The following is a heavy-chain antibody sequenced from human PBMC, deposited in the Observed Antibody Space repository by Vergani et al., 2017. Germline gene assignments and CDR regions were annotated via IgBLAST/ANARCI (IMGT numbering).Heavy chain of an antibody. CDR3: ARKRRVWCSTSCQSGWVDP. J-gene: IGHJ5*02. CDR2: IFSNDEK. Sequence: QVTLKESGPVLVKPTETLTLTCTVSGFSLSNARMGVSWIRQPPGKALEWLAHIFSNDEKSYSTSLKSRLTISKDTAKSQVVLTMTNMDPVDTATYYCARKRRVWCSTSCQSGWVDPWGQGNLVTVSS. D-gene: IGHD2-2*01. CDR1: GFSLSNARMG. V-gene: IGHV2-26*01.